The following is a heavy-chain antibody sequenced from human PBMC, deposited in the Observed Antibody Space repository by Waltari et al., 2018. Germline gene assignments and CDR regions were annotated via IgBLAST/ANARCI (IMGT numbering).Heavy chain of an antibody. CDR2: IYSGGDT. V-gene: IGHV3-23*03. J-gene: IGHJ4*02. CDR1: GFTFTNYA. Sequence: EVQLLESGGGLVKPGGSLRLSCAASGFTFTNYAMSWVRQATGEGLEWVSVIYSGGDTYYADSVKGRFTSSRDNSKNTLYLQMNSLRAEDTAVYFCAKEKRISYYDSSGQFDYWGQGTLVTVSS. CDR3: AKEKRISYYDSSGQFDY. D-gene: IGHD3-22*01.